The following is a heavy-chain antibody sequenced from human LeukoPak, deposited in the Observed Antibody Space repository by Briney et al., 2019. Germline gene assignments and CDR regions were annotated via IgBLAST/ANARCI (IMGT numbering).Heavy chain of an antibody. V-gene: IGHV1-8*01. CDR1: GYTFTSYD. Sequence: ASVKVSCKASGYTFTSYDINWVRQATGQGLEWMGWMNPNSGNTGYAQKFQGRVTMTRNTSISTAYMELSSVTAADTAVYYCARGISKRYCSSTSCYLDYWGQGTLVTVSS. J-gene: IGHJ4*02. CDR3: ARGISKRYCSSTSCYLDY. CDR2: MNPNSGNT. D-gene: IGHD2-2*01.